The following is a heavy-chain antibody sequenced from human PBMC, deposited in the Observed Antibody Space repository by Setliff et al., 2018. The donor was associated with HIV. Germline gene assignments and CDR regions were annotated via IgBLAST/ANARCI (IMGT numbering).Heavy chain of an antibody. CDR3: ANGGSGGQFDF. CDR1: GYTFTSYA. CDR2: INAGNGNT. V-gene: IGHV1-3*01. Sequence: GASVKVSCKASGYTFTSYAMHWVRQAPGQRLEWMGWINAGNGNTKYSQKFQGRVTITRDTSASTAYMEMSSLRSEDTAVYFCANGGSGGQFDFWGQGTLVTVSS. J-gene: IGHJ4*02. D-gene: IGHD3-16*01.